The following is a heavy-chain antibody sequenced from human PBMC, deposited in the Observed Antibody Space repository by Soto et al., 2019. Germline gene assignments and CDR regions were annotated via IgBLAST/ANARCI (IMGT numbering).Heavy chain of an antibody. J-gene: IGHJ3*01. CDR2: ISGSGGSP. V-gene: IGHV3-23*01. Sequence: EVQLSESGGGLVQPGGSLRLSCAASGFTFSIYATSWVRQAPGKGLEWVSAISGSGGSPYYADSVKGRFIISRDNSKNTLYLQMNSLRAEDTAIYYCAKRPRDNWNAADAFDFWGQGTMVTVSS. D-gene: IGHD1-1*01. CDR3: AKRPRDNWNAADAFDF. CDR1: GFTFSIYA.